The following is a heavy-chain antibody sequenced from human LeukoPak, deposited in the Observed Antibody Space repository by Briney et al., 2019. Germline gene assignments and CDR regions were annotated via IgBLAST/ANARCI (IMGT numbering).Heavy chain of an antibody. CDR1: GYTFTSYD. CDR2: MNPNSGNT. CDR3: ARGGIAAAGTLGSFDY. D-gene: IGHD6-13*01. J-gene: IGHJ4*02. V-gene: IGHV1-8*01. Sequence: GASVKVSCKASGYTFTSYDINWVRQATGQGLEWMGWMNPNSGNTNYAQKFQGRVTITRDTSASTAYMELSSLRSEDTAVYYCARGGIAAAGTLGSFDYWGQGTLVTVSS.